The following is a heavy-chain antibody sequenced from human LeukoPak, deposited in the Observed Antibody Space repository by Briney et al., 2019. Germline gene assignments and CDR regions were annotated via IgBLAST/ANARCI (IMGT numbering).Heavy chain of an antibody. V-gene: IGHV3-30-3*02. D-gene: IGHD2-2*02. Sequence: GGSLRLSCAASGFTFSSYAMHWVRQAPGKGLEWVAVISYDGSNKYYADSVKGRFTISRDNSKNTLYLQMNSLRAEDTAVYYCAKLSVVADCSSTSCYTDFDYWGQGTLVTVSS. CDR1: GFTFSSYA. CDR2: ISYDGSNK. CDR3: AKLSVVADCSSTSCYTDFDY. J-gene: IGHJ4*02.